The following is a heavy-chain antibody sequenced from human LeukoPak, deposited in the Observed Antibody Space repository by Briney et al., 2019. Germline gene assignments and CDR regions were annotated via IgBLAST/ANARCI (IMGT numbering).Heavy chain of an antibody. D-gene: IGHD5-18*01. CDR2: IIPIFGTA. V-gene: IGHV1-69*13. Sequence: SVKVSCKASGYTFTSYDINWVRQATGQGLEWMGGIIPIFGTANYAQKFQGRVTITADESTSTAYMELSSLRSEDTAVYYCARGARGYSYERHFDYWGQGTLVTVSS. CDR1: GYTFTSYD. CDR3: ARGARGYSYERHFDY. J-gene: IGHJ4*02.